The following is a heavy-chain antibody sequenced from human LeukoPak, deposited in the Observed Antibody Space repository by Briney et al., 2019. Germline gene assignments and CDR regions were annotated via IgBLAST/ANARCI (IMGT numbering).Heavy chain of an antibody. J-gene: IGHJ4*02. D-gene: IGHD1-26*01. V-gene: IGHV3-23*01. CDR1: GLTFSSYA. CDR2: ISGSGGST. CDR3: AKVVGATHRTGYLDY. Sequence: GGSLRLSCAASGLTFSSYAMSWVRQAPGKGLEWVSGISGSGGSTYYADSVKGRFTISRDNSENTLYLQMNSLRAEDTAVYYCAKVVGATHRTGYLDYWGQGTLVTVSS.